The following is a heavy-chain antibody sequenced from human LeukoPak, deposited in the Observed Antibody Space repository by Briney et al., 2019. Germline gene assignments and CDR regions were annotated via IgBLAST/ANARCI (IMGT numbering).Heavy chain of an antibody. Sequence: GRSLRLSCAASGFTFSSYAMHWVRQAPGRGLEWVAVISYDGSNKYYADSVKGRFTISRDNSKNTLYLQMNSLRAEDTAVYYCAREEQWLRGGFDYWGQGTLVTVSS. V-gene: IGHV3-30-3*01. CDR3: AREEQWLRGGFDY. CDR1: GFTFSSYA. CDR2: ISYDGSNK. D-gene: IGHD6-19*01. J-gene: IGHJ4*02.